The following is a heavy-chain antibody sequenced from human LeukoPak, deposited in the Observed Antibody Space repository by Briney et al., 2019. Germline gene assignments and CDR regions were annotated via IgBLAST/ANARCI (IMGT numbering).Heavy chain of an antibody. CDR2: ISSSSSTI. V-gene: IGHV3-48*01. CDR3: AREWFGELTGGYFDY. Sequence: GGSLRLSCVASGFTFSSYSMNWVRQAPGKGLEWVSYISSSSSTIYYADSVKGRFTISRDNAKNSLYLQMNSLRAEDTAVYYCAREWFGELTGGYFDYWGQGTLVTVSS. J-gene: IGHJ4*02. CDR1: GFTFSSYS. D-gene: IGHD3-10*01.